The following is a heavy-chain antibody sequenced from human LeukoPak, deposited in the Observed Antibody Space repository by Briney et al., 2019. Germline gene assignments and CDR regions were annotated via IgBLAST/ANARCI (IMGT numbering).Heavy chain of an antibody. CDR1: GFTFSSYS. Sequence: GRSLRLSCAASGFTFSSYSMNWVRQAPGKGLEWVSSISSSSSYIYYADSVKGRFTISRDNAKNSLYLQMNSLRAEDTAVYYCAATKYYYDSSGLDYWGQGTLVTVSS. CDR2: ISSSSSYI. D-gene: IGHD3-22*01. V-gene: IGHV3-21*01. J-gene: IGHJ4*02. CDR3: AATKYYYDSSGLDY.